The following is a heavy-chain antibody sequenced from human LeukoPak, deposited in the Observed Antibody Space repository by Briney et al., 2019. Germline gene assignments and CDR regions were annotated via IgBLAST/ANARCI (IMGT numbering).Heavy chain of an antibody. V-gene: IGHV4-4*07. CDR3: ARALSAYSSGWYYWFDP. J-gene: IGHJ5*02. CDR1: GGSISIYY. D-gene: IGHD6-19*01. Sequence: SETLSLTCTVSGGSISIYYWSWIRQPAGKGLEWIGRIYTSGNTHYNPSLKSRVTMSVDTSKNQFSLKLSSVTAADTAVYYCARALSAYSSGWYYWFDPWGQGTLVTVSS. CDR2: IYTSGNT.